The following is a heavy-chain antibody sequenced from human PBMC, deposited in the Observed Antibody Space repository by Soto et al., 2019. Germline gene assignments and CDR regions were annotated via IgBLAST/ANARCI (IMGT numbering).Heavy chain of an antibody. CDR2: IYTSGTT. CDR1: GDSINGYH. J-gene: IGHJ4*02. CDR3: ARDTVGISSPGVY. V-gene: IGHV4-4*07. Sequence: PSETLSLTCTVSGDSINGYHWTWIRQPAGKGLEWIGRIYTSGTTSYSPSLKSRVTMSLDTSKNHFSLRLTSVTAADTAVYYCARDTVGISSPGVYWGRGTLVTVSS. D-gene: IGHD4-17*01.